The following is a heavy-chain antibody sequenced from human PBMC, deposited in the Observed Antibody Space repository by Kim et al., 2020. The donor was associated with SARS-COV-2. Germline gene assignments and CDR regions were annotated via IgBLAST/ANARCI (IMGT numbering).Heavy chain of an antibody. CDR1: GGTFSSYA. V-gene: IGHV1-69*13. CDR2: IIPIFGTA. D-gene: IGHD2-2*01. J-gene: IGHJ6*02. CDR3: ARGRIVVVPADDYYYYYGMDV. Sequence: SVKVSCKASGGTFSSYAISWVRQAPGQGLEWMGGIIPIFGTANYAQKFQGRVTITADESTSTAYMELSSLRSEDTAVYYCARGRIVVVPADDYYYYYGMDVWGQGTTVTVSS.